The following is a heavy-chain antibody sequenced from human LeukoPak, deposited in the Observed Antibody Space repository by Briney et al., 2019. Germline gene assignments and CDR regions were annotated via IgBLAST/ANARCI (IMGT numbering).Heavy chain of an antibody. V-gene: IGHV3-23*01. CDR3: ARGRRFGDLDYAKDV. Sequence: GGSLRLSCAASGFTFSSYALTWVRQAPGKGLEWVSEISGSGVSTYYADSVKGRFTVSRDNSKNTVFLQMNSLRAEDTAVFYCARGRRFGDLDYAKDVWGQGTTVTVSS. D-gene: IGHD2-21*02. CDR1: GFTFSSYA. J-gene: IGHJ6*02. CDR2: ISGSGVST.